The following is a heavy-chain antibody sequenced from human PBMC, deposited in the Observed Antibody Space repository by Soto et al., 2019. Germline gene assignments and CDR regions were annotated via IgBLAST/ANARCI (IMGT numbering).Heavy chain of an antibody. V-gene: IGHV1-69*01. Sequence: QVQLVQSGAEVKKPGSSVKVSCKASGGTFSSYAISWVRQAPGQGLEWMGGIIPIFGTANYAQKFQGRVTIAEDDSTSTYYKELSSRRAEDTAVYCCASPKIITMRRGVRGYYYYGMDVWGQGTTVTVSS. CDR3: ASPKIITMRRGVRGYYYYGMDV. CDR2: IIPIFGTA. J-gene: IGHJ6*02. CDR1: GGTFSSYA. D-gene: IGHD3-10*01.